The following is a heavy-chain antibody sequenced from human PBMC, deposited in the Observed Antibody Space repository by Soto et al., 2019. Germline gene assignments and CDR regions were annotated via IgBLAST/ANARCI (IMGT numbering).Heavy chain of an antibody. V-gene: IGHV4-34*01. J-gene: IGHJ6*03. Sequence: PSETLSLTCAVYGGSFSGYYWSWIRQPPGKGLEWIGEINHSGSTNYNPSLKSRVTISVDTSKNQFSLKLSSVTAADTAVYYCARGGGHCTNGVCYYYYMDVWGKGTTVTVSS. CDR2: INHSGST. D-gene: IGHD2-8*01. CDR1: GGSFSGYY. CDR3: ARGGGHCTNGVCYYYYMDV.